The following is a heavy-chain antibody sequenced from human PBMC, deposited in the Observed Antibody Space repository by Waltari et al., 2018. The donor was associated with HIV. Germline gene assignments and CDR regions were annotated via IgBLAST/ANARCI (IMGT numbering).Heavy chain of an antibody. CDR1: GGSFRGYQ. D-gene: IGHD3-9*01. V-gene: IGHV4-34*01. CDR2: ISNCRTA. J-gene: IGHJ4*02. CDR3: SRAAVKQDLLTGFEY. Sequence: VQLHQWGAGILKPSATLSLTCDVHGGSFRGYQWNWIRQSPGRGVEWIGDISNCRTAHYNPSLKKRVTISVDTSEDQFPRKLRSLAAADSSVYYCSRAAVKQDLLTGFEYWGQGTPVSVSS.